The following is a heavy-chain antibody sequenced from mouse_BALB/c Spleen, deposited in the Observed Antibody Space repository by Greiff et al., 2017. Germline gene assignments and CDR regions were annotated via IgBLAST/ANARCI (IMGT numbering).Heavy chain of an antibody. D-gene: IGHD4-1*01. Sequence: DVKLQESGGGLVKPGGSLKLSCAASGFTFSSYAMSWVRQTPEKRLEWVATISSGGSYTYYPDSVKGRFTISRDNAKNTLYLQMSSLRSEDTAMYYCARHWDPYYFDYWGQGTLVTVSA. J-gene: IGHJ3*01. CDR1: GFTFSSYA. CDR3: ARHWDPYYFDY. CDR2: ISSGGSYT. V-gene: IGHV5-9-3*01.